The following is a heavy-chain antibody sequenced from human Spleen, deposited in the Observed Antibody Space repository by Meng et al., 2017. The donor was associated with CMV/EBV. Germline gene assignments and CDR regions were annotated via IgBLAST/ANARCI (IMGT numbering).Heavy chain of an antibody. D-gene: IGHD3-22*01. V-gene: IGHV3-48*03. CDR2: ISSSGNTK. CDR3: ARDSAMIASYYYDSSGYSSYYGMDV. J-gene: IGHJ6*02. Sequence: GGSLRLSCAASGFTFSSYEMNWVRQAPGKGLEWVSYISSSGNTKYYADSVKGRLTISRDNAKNSLYLQMNSLRAEDTAVYYCARDSAMIASYYYDSSGYSSYYGMDVWGQGTTVTVSS. CDR1: GFTFSSYE.